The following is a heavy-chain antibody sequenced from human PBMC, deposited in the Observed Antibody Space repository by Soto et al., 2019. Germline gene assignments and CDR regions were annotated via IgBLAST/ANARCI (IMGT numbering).Heavy chain of an antibody. D-gene: IGHD2-21*01. CDR2: INHLGSI. Sequence: SXTLSLTCTVSGGSMSDYFWSWIRQPPGIALEWIGEINHLGSINYNPSLKSRVTMSVDTSKNQFSLTLNSVTAADTATYYCARGGISHWAYFYYMDVWDRGTTVTAP. V-gene: IGHV4-34*01. J-gene: IGHJ6*03. CDR1: GGSMSDYF. CDR3: ARGGISHWAYFYYMDV.